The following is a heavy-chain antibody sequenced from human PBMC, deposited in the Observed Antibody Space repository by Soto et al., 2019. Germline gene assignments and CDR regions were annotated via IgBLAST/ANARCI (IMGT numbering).Heavy chain of an antibody. D-gene: IGHD3-22*01. CDR1: GFTFSDYY. V-gene: IGHV3-21*01. Sequence: PGGTLRLSCAASGFTFSDYYMNWVRQAPGKGLEWVSSISSSSSYIYYADSVKGRFTISRDNAKNSLYLQMNSLRAEDTAVYYCARDRGSGYAQAPYYFDYWGQGTLVTVSS. J-gene: IGHJ4*02. CDR3: ARDRGSGYAQAPYYFDY. CDR2: ISSSSSYI.